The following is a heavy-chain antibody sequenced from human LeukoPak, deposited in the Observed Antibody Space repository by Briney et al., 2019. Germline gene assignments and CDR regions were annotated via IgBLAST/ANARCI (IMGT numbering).Heavy chain of an antibody. V-gene: IGHV3-7*01. CDR1: GFTFSSYW. D-gene: IGHD3-22*01. CDR2: IKQDGSEK. J-gene: IGHJ4*02. Sequence: GGSLRLSCAASGFTFSSYWMSWVRQAPGKGLEWVANIKQDGSEKYYVDSVRGRFTISRDNAKNSLYLQMNSLRAEDTAVYYCAREVYYYDSSGFYYSGGFGYWGQGTLLTVSS. CDR3: AREVYYYDSSGFYYSGGFGY.